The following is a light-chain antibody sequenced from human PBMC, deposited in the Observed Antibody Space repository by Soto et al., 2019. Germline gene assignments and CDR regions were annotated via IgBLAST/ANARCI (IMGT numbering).Light chain of an antibody. CDR2: DTS. V-gene: IGKV3-20*01. CDR1: QSVRDRY. CDR3: QQYGSSPGT. J-gene: IGKJ1*01. Sequence: EIVLTQSPCTLSLSPGERATLACRASQSVRDRYLAWYQQKPGQAPSLLSYDTSTRATGVPDRFSGSGSGTDFALTISREEPEDFAIYFCQQYGSSPGTFGQGTKVES.